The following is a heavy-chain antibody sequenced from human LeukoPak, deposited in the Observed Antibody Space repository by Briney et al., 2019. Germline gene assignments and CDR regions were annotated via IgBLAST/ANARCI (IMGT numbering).Heavy chain of an antibody. CDR2: ISASGSHT. J-gene: IGHJ4*02. V-gene: IGHV3-23*01. CDR3: AKDPGDSSWYFVL. CDR1: GFTFSSYA. D-gene: IGHD6-13*01. Sequence: GGSLRLSCAASGFTFSSYAMSWVRQAPGKGLEWVSTISASGSHTHYADSVKGRFAISRDNARNTLYLQMSGLRADDTAVYYCAKDPGDSSWYFVLWGQGTLVTVSS.